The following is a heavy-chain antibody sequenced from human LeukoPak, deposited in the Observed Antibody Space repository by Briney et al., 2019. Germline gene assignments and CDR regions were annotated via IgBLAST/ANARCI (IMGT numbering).Heavy chain of an antibody. J-gene: IGHJ4*02. Sequence: GGSLRLSCAASGFTFSDYYMSWIRQAPGKGLEWVSYISSSGSTIYYADSVKGRFTISRDNAKNSLYLQMNSLRAEDTAVYYCARLGYYYDSSGYFGPFDYWGQGTLVTVSS. CDR1: GFTFSDYY. CDR3: ARLGYYYDSSGYFGPFDY. D-gene: IGHD3-22*01. V-gene: IGHV3-11*01. CDR2: ISSSGSTI.